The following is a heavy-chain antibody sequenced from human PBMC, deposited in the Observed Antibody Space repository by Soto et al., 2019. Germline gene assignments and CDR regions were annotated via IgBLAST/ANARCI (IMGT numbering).Heavy chain of an antibody. CDR2: VSYDGSNK. J-gene: IGHJ4*02. V-gene: IGHV3-30-3*01. CDR1: GFTFSSYA. Sequence: GGSLRLSCAASGFTFSSYAMHWVRQAPGKGLEWVAVVSYDGSNKYYADSVKGRFTISRDNSKNTLYLQMNSLRAEDTAVYYCARVPGSLKYYYDSSGYFDYWGQGTLVTVSS. CDR3: ARVPGSLKYYYDSSGYFDY. D-gene: IGHD3-22*01.